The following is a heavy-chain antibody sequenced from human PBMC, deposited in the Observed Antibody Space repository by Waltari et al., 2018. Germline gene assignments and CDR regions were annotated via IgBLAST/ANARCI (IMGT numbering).Heavy chain of an antibody. Sequence: QVQLQESGPGLVKPSETLSLTCPVSGGSIKTYYWSWIRQPPGKGLEWIGYTSDTGSTNYNPSLKSRVTISVDTSKNQFSLKLSSVTAADTAVYYCARGSSSGWYGYFDYWGQGTRVTVSS. CDR3: ARGSSSGWYGYFDY. V-gene: IGHV4-59*01. CDR2: TSDTGST. CDR1: GGSIKTYY. J-gene: IGHJ4*02. D-gene: IGHD6-13*01.